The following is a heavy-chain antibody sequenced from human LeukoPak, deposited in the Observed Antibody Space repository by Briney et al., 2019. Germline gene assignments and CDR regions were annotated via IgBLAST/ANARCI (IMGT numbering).Heavy chain of an antibody. J-gene: IGHJ6*02. D-gene: IGHD6-13*01. V-gene: IGHV3-74*01. CDR1: GFTFSRYW. CDR2: IYSDGSST. Sequence: GGSLRLSCVASGFTFSRYWMHWVRQAPGKGLVWVSRIYSDGSSTNYAASVKGHFTISRDNAKNTLYLQMNSLRAEDTAVYYCAREAAAGAPPFLLYFGIDVWGQGTTVTVSS. CDR3: AREAAAGAPPFLLYFGIDV.